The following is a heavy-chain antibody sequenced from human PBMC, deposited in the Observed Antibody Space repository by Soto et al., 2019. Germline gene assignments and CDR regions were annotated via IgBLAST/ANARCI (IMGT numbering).Heavy chain of an antibody. CDR1: GFTFNNYW. Sequence: PGGSLRLSCAASGFTFNNYWMHWVRQVPGKGLEWVSRMNTDGRKTHYADSVKGRFTISRDNARNTLRPQMNSLRVEDSAVYYCEKDQYGSNSIDYWGLGTLVTVSS. J-gene: IGHJ4*02. CDR3: EKDQYGSNSIDY. V-gene: IGHV3-74*01. CDR2: MNTDGRKT. D-gene: IGHD2-2*01.